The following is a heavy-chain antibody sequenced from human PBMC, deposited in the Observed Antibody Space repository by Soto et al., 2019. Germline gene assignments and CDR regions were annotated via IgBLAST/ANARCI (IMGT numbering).Heavy chain of an antibody. CDR3: ARPPICSGGSCYLEHFQH. V-gene: IGHV1-3*01. CDR2: INAGNGNT. D-gene: IGHD2-15*01. J-gene: IGHJ1*01. Sequence: ASVKVSCKASGYTFTSYAMHWVRQAPGQRLEWMGWINAGNGNTKYSQKFQGRVTITRDTSASTAYMELSSLRSEDTAVYYCARPPICSGGSCYLEHFQHWGQGTLVTVSS. CDR1: GYTFTSYA.